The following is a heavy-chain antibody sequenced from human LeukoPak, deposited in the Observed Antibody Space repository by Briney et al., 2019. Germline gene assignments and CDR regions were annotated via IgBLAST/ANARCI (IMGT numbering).Heavy chain of an antibody. V-gene: IGHV3-30*03. CDR3: ARDNSGSYYRLDY. D-gene: IGHD1-26*01. CDR1: GFTFSSYG. J-gene: IGHJ4*02. Sequence: GGSLRLSCAASGFTFSSYGMHWVRQAPGKGLEWVAVISYDGSNKYYADSVKGRFTISRDNAKNSLYLQMNSLRAEDTAVYYCARDNSGSYYRLDYWGQGTLVTVSS. CDR2: ISYDGSNK.